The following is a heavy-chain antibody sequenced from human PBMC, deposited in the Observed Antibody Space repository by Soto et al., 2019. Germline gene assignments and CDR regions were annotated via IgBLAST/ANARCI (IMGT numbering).Heavy chain of an antibody. V-gene: IGHV3-48*03. Sequence: EVQLVESGGGLVQPGGSLRLSCAASGFTFSDFEMNWVRQAPGKGLDWISYISSSGSPKYYAYSVKGRFTISRDNAQNSLFLQMNSLGAEDTAVYYCARALGDSSGWYWDYWGQGTLVTVSS. CDR2: ISSSGSPK. CDR3: ARALGDSSGWYWDY. J-gene: IGHJ4*02. CDR1: GFTFSDFE. D-gene: IGHD6-19*01.